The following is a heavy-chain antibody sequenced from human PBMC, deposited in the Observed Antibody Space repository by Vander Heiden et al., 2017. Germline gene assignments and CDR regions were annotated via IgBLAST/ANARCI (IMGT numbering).Heavy chain of an antibody. CDR2: ISYDGSNK. Sequence: YGSYGMHWVRQAPGKGLEWVAGISYDGSNKYYADSVKGRFTISRDNSKNTLYLQMNSLRAEDTAVYYCAKEIQGIVVVPDPTYYYYGMDVWGQGTTVTVSS. J-gene: IGHJ6*02. D-gene: IGHD2-2*01. CDR1: YGSYG. CDR3: AKEIQGIVVVPDPTYYYYGMDV. V-gene: IGHV3-30*18.